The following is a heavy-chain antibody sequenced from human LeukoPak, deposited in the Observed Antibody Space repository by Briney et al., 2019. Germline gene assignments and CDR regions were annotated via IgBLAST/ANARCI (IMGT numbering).Heavy chain of an antibody. D-gene: IGHD4-4*01. V-gene: IGHV1-8*01. Sequence: GASVRDSCKASGYTFSSHDINWVRRTAGHGLEWVGWVNPKSGNTGYAQKFQGRVTMSRNTSITTAYMELSSLRSDDTAVYFCARGVVGFPNYFDPWGQGTMVTVS. CDR1: GYTFSSHD. J-gene: IGHJ5*02. CDR3: ARGVVGFPNYFDP. CDR2: VNPKSGNT.